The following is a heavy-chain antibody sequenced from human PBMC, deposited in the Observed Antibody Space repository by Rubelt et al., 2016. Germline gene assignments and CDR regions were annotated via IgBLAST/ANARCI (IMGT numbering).Heavy chain of an antibody. J-gene: IGHJ6*02. CDR1: GFTFSSYA. D-gene: IGHD3-16*02. CDR2: ISYDGSNK. V-gene: IGHV3-30*04. CDR3: ASRYHYGMDV. Sequence: GFTFSSYAMHWVRQAPGKGLEWVAVISYDGSNKYYADSVKGRFTISRDNSKNTLYLQMNSLRVDDTGIYYCASRYHYGMDVWGQGTTVSVSS.